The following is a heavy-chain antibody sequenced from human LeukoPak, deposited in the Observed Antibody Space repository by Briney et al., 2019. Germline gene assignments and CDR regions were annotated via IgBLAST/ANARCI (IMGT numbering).Heavy chain of an antibody. V-gene: IGHV4-30-4*01. D-gene: IGHD2-15*01. CDR1: GGSISSGDYY. CDR3: ARDCSGGSCYYYGMDF. CDR2: IYYSGST. Sequence: PSQTLSLTCTVSGGSISSGDYYWSWIRQPPGKGLEWIGYIYYSGSTYYNPSLKSRVTISVDTSKNQFSLKLSSVTAADTAVYYCARDCSGGSCYYYGMDFWGQGTTVTVSS. J-gene: IGHJ6*02.